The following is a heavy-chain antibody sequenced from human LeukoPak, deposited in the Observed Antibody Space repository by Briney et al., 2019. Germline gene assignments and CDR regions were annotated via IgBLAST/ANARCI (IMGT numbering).Heavy chain of an antibody. CDR3: ARGNVNTAWNYFGMDV. J-gene: IGHJ6*02. CDR2: IYSTGNI. Sequence: PSETLSLTCTVSGGSISSHFWSWVRQPPGKGLELIAYIYSTGNINYNPSLKSRVSMSVDTSKNQFSLNLNSVTAADTAVYYCARGNVNTAWNYFGMDVWGQGTMVTVSS. CDR1: GGSISSHF. V-gene: IGHV4-59*11. D-gene: IGHD5-18*01.